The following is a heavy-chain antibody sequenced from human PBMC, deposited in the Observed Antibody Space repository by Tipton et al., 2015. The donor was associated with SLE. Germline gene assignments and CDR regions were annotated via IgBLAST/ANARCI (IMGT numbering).Heavy chain of an antibody. CDR2: IFHSGST. D-gene: IGHD2-21*01. J-gene: IGHJ5*02. CDR1: GDSISSGIHY. Sequence: TLSLTCTVSGDSISSGIHYWTWIRQHPGKGLEWIGYIFHSGSTYYNPSLKGRVSISVDTSKNQFSLKVNSVTAADTAVYYCARVCESVVVESQGWFDPWGQGTLVTVSS. CDR3: ARVCESVVVESQGWFDP. V-gene: IGHV4-31*03.